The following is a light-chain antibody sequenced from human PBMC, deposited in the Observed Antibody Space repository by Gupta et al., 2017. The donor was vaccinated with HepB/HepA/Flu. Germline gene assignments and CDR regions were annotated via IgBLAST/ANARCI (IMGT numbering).Light chain of an antibody. CDR3: SAYTTTTTVV. CDR1: SSDVGGYNY. CDR2: DVS. V-gene: IGLV2-14*03. Sequence: QSALTQPASVSGSPAPSITIPCPGPSSDVGGYNYVSWYQQHPDKPPILMIYDVSKRPAGVANRFSGSKSGNTASLTLSGLQAEDEADYYCSAYTTTTTVVFGGGTKLTVL. J-gene: IGLJ2*01.